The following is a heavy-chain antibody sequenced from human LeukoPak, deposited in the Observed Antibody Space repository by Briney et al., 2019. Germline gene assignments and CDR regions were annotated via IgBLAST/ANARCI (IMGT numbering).Heavy chain of an antibody. CDR3: ARVHRGYSYGRLDY. CDR1: GFTFSSYA. Sequence: GGSLRLSCAASGFTFSSYAVNWVRQAPGKGLEWVSYISSSSDTIDYADSVKGRFTSPRDNAKNSLYLQMNSLRDEDTAVYYCARVHRGYSYGRLDYWGQGTLVTVSS. CDR2: ISSSSDTI. J-gene: IGHJ4*02. D-gene: IGHD5-18*01. V-gene: IGHV3-48*02.